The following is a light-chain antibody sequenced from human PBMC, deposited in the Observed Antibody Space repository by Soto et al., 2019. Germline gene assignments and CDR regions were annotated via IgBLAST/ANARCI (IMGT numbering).Light chain of an antibody. J-gene: IGLJ2*01. Sequence: QSVLTQPASVSGSPGQSMTISCTGTSSDVGGYNYVSWYQQHPGKAPKLMIYEVSNRPSGVSNRFSGSKSGNTASLTISGLQDEDEADYYCSSYTSSSTLAFGGGTKLTVL. CDR3: SSYTSSSTLA. V-gene: IGLV2-14*01. CDR2: EVS. CDR1: SSDVGGYNY.